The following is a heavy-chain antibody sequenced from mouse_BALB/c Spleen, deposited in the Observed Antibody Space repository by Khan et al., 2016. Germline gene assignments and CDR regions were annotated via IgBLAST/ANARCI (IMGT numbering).Heavy chain of an antibody. CDR3: ASKYGSSYVGFAY. D-gene: IGHD1-1*01. CDR1: GYAFTNCL. CDR2: INPGSGGT. J-gene: IGHJ3*01. V-gene: IGHV1-54*01. Sequence: QVQLQQSGAELVRPGTSVKVSCKASGYAFTNCLIEWVKQRPGQGLEWIGVINPGSGGTNYNERFKGKATLTADNSSSTAYMQLSSLTSDDSAVDFCASKYGSSYVGFAYWGQGTLVTVSA.